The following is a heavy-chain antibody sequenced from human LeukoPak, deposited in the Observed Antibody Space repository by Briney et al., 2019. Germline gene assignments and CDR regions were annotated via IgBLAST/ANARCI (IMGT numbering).Heavy chain of an antibody. CDR2: IYPGDSDT. CDR3: ARHNSHRDLLPEADY. CDR1: GYSFTSYW. Sequence: GESLKISCKGSGYSFTSYWICWVRQMPGKGLEWMGIIYPGDSDTRYSPSFQGQVTISADKSISTAYLQWSSLKDSDTAMYYCARHNSHRDLLPEADYWGQGTLVTVSS. D-gene: IGHD1-26*01. V-gene: IGHV5-51*01. J-gene: IGHJ4*02.